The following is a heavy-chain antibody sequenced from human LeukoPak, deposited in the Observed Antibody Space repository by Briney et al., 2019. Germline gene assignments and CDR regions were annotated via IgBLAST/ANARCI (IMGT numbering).Heavy chain of an antibody. CDR2: ISSSGSYT. CDR3: ARGGMVVAALLFWYFDL. D-gene: IGHD2-15*01. CDR1: GFILSSDA. Sequence: PGGSLRLSCAASGFILSSDAMHWVRQAPGKGLEWVSSISSSGSYTYFADSVKGRFTISRDNAKSSLYLQMNSLRAEDTAVYYCARGGMVVAALLFWYFDLWGRGTRVTVPS. V-gene: IGHV3-21*01. J-gene: IGHJ2*01.